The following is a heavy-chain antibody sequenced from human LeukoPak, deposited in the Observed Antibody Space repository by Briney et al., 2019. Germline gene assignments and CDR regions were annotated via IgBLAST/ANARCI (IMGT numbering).Heavy chain of an antibody. CDR1: GASLSSGNW. Sequence: SETLSLTCAVSGASLSSGNWYSWVRQPPGKGLEWIGEINHSGSTNYNPSLKSRVTISVDTSKNQFSLKLSSVTAADTAVYYCARHIKGIAARRFDPWGQGTLVTVSS. CDR2: INHSGST. D-gene: IGHD6-6*01. CDR3: ARHIKGIAARRFDP. V-gene: IGHV4-4*02. J-gene: IGHJ5*02.